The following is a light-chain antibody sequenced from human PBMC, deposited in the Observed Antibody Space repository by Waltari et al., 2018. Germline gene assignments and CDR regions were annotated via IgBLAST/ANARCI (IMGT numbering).Light chain of an antibody. V-gene: IGKV4-1*01. J-gene: IGKJ1*01. CDR1: PGVVYSSNNKNY. CDR3: QQYYSTPRT. Sequence: DIVMTQSPDSLAVSLGERATTNCKSSPGVVYSSNNKNYLAWYQQKPGQPPKLLIYWASTRQSVVPDRFSGSGSGTDFTLTISSLQAEDVAVYYCQQYYSTPRTFGQGTKVEIK. CDR2: WAS.